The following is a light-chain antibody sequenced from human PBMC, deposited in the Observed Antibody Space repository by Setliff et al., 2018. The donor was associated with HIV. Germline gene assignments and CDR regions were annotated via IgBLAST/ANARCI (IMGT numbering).Light chain of an antibody. V-gene: IGLV2-14*03. J-gene: IGLJ2*01. CDR3: SSYTSSSTPV. CDR1: SSDVGTYNF. CDR2: DVT. Sequence: QSALTQPASVSGSPGQSITISCTGISSDVGTYNFVSWYQQHPGKVPKLLIYDVTNRASGVSNRFSGSKSGNTASRTISGLQAEDEADYYCSSYTSSSTPVFGGGTQLTVL.